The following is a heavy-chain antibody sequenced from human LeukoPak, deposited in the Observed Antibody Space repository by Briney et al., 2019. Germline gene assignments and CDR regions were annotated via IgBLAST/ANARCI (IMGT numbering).Heavy chain of an antibody. CDR3: AKYVSARGPPYALAV. CDR2: ISASGGNT. Sequence: PGGSLRLSCAASEFTFSSYAMQWVCQPPGKGLELVSGISASGGNTWYADSVKGRFTISRDNTKNTLYLQMNSLRAEDTAVYYCAKYVSARGPPYALAVWGQGTTVTVSS. J-gene: IGHJ6*02. D-gene: IGHD2/OR15-2a*01. V-gene: IGHV3-23*01. CDR1: EFTFSSYA.